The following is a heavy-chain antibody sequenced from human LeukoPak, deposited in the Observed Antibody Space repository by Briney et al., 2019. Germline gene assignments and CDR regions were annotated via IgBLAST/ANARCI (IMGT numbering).Heavy chain of an antibody. D-gene: IGHD6-6*01. Sequence: GGSLRLSCAASGFIFSSYWMSWVRQAPGKGLEWVANIKQDGSEKYYVDSVKGRFTISRDNAKNSLYLQMSSLRAEDTAVYYCARFGGSSSLDYWGQGTLVTVSS. CDR1: GFIFSSYW. CDR2: IKQDGSEK. CDR3: ARFGGSSSLDY. J-gene: IGHJ4*02. V-gene: IGHV3-7*01.